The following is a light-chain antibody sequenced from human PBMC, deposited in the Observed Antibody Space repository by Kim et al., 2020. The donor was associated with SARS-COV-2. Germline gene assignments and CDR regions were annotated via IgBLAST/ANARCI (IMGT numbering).Light chain of an antibody. CDR3: QVWNSDNDDRGV. J-gene: IGLJ3*02. V-gene: IGLV3-21*01. Sequence: PGGKAIITCEENNIGGKSVHWYQRKAGQSPVLVIRYDSDRPSGIPKRFSGSNSGNTATLTISGVEDGDEADYYCQVWNSDNDDRGVFGGGTKLTVL. CDR1: NIGGKS. CDR2: YDS.